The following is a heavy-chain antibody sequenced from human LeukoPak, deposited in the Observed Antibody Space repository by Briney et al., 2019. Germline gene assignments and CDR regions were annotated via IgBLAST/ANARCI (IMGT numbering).Heavy chain of an antibody. D-gene: IGHD3-9*01. J-gene: IGHJ4*02. CDR2: ITNNGGST. Sequence: GGSLRLSCSASGFTFSSYTIHWVRPAPGKGLEFVSAITNNGGSTYYADSVKGRFTISRDNSKNTVYLQMSSLRAEDTAVYYCVIVRGYFDSSGSDYWGQGTLVTVSP. CDR1: GFTFSSYT. CDR3: VIVRGYFDSSGSDY. V-gene: IGHV3-64D*06.